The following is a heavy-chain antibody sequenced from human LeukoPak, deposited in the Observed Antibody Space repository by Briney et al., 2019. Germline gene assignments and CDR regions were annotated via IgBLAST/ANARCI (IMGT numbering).Heavy chain of an antibody. CDR1: EYTFTSYD. D-gene: IGHD6-13*01. V-gene: IGHV1-8*01. Sequence: GASVKVSCKASEYTFTSYDINWVRQATGQGLEWMGWMNPDSGNTGYAQKFQGRVTMTRNTSISTAYMELSSLRSEDTAVYYCARDGSSWQKSDYWGQGTLVTVSS. J-gene: IGHJ4*02. CDR3: ARDGSSWQKSDY. CDR2: MNPDSGNT.